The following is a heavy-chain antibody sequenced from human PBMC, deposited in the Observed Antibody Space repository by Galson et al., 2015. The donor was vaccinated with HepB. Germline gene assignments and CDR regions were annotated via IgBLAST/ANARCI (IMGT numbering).Heavy chain of an antibody. CDR2: ISYDGSNK. Sequence: SLRLSCAVSGLTVNSYAMHWVRQAPGKGLEWVAVISYDGSNKYYADSVKGRFTISRDNSKNTLYVQMNSLRAEDTAVYYCARARMIVVVIAAFDIWGQGTMVSVSS. D-gene: IGHD3-22*01. CDR3: ARARMIVVVIAAFDI. J-gene: IGHJ3*02. V-gene: IGHV3-30-3*01. CDR1: GLTVNSYA.